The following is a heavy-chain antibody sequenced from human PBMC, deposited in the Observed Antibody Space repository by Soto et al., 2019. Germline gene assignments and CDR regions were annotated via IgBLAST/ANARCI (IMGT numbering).Heavy chain of an antibody. J-gene: IGHJ4*02. CDR1: GGTFSSYT. CDR3: ARGTDYGDYGSLSY. Sequence: QVQLVQSGAEVKKPGSSVKVSCKASGGTFSSYTISWVRQAPGQGLEWMGRIIPILGIANYAQKFQGRVKITADKSTSTAYMELSSLRSEDTAVYYCARGTDYGDYGSLSYWGQGTLVTVSS. CDR2: IIPILGIA. D-gene: IGHD4-17*01. V-gene: IGHV1-69*02.